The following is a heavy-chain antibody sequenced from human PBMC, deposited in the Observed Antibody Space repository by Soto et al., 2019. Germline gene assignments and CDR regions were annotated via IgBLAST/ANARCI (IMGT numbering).Heavy chain of an antibody. J-gene: IGHJ6*02. D-gene: IGHD5-12*01. CDR1: GFTFSDYY. CDR3: ARDKSGYTSHYYGMDV. V-gene: IGHV3-11*06. Sequence: GGSLRLSCAASGFTFSDYYMSWIRQAPGKGLEWVSYISSSSSYTNYADSVKGRFTISRDNAKNSLYLQMNSLRAEDTAVYYCARDKSGYTSHYYGMDVWGQGTTVTVSS. CDR2: ISSSSSYT.